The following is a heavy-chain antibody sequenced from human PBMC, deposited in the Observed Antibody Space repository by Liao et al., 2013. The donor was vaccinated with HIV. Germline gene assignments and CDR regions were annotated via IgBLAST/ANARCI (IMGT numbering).Heavy chain of an antibody. V-gene: IGHV4-30-4*01. CDR2: IFDSGTT. J-gene: IGHJ5*01. CDR1: GGSFRTNDYY. Sequence: QVQLQESGPRLVKTSQTLSLTCTVSGGSFRTNDYYWGWIRQAPGKGLEWIGNIFDSGTTYYNPGLKSRMTTSVDTSKSQFSLKLSNVTVADTAVYFCARVKGYGLGRFDYLG. CDR3: ARVKGYGLGRFDY. D-gene: IGHD5-18*01.